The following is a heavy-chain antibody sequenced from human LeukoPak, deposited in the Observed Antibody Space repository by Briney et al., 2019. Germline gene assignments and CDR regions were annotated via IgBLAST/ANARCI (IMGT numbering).Heavy chain of an antibody. Sequence: GGSLRLSCVASGFSFRNYAIHWVRQAPGKGLEYVSVINTDGRITYYADSVKGRFTISRDNSKDTVYLQMGSLRGEDMAVYYCTRDGGSFCDFDYWGQGALVTVSS. CDR2: INTDGRIT. V-gene: IGHV3-64*02. D-gene: IGHD1-26*01. CDR1: GFSFRNYA. J-gene: IGHJ4*02. CDR3: TRDGGSFCDFDY.